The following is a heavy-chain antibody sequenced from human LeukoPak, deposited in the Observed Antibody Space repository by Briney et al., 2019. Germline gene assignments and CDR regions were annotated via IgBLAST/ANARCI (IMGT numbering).Heavy chain of an antibody. Sequence: PGGSLRLSCAASGFTFSSYAMHWVRQAPGKGLEWVAVISYDGSNKYYADSVKGRFTISRDNSKNTLYLQMNSLRAEDTAVYYCARDRERVVVTAMIDYWGQGTLVTVSS. CDR1: GFTFSSYA. J-gene: IGHJ4*02. CDR3: ARDRERVVVTAMIDY. CDR2: ISYDGSNK. D-gene: IGHD2-21*02. V-gene: IGHV3-30-3*01.